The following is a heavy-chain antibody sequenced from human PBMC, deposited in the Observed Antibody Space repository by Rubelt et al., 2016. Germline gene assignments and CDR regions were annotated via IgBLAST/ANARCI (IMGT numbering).Heavy chain of an antibody. Sequence: PGKGLEWVSSISSSSSYIYYADSVKGRFTISRDNAKNSLYLQMNSLRAEDTAVYYCARDYYDILTDYYYGMDVWGQGTTVTVSS. J-gene: IGHJ6*02. D-gene: IGHD3-9*01. V-gene: IGHV3-21*01. CDR3: ARDYYDILTDYYYGMDV. CDR2: ISSSSSYI.